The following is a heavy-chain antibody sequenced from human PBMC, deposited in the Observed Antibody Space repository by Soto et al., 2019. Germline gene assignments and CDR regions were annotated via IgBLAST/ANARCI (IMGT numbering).Heavy chain of an antibody. CDR1: GYRFTAYW. CDR2: IYPSDSDT. D-gene: IGHD2-15*01. J-gene: IGHJ6*02. CDR3: ARLNCSGGSCYQHYSYDTDV. Sequence: PGESLKISCKCSGYRFTAYWIGWVRQMSGKGLEWMGIIYPSDSDTRYSPSFQGQVSMSADNSISTAYLQWSSLKASDSAMYYCARLNCSGGSCYQHYSYDTDVWGQATTVTGS. V-gene: IGHV5-51*01.